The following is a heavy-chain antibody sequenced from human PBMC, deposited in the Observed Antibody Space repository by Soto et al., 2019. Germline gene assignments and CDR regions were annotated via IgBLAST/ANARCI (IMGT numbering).Heavy chain of an antibody. CDR3: AVGYCSSTSCYTPTYYYYYGMDV. CDR2: IIPIFGTA. D-gene: IGHD2-2*02. CDR1: GGTFSSYA. V-gene: IGHV1-69*13. Sequence: SVKVSCKASGGTFSSYAISWVRQAPGQGLEWMGGIIPIFGTANYAQKFQGRVTITADESTSTAYMELSSLRSEDTAVYYCAVGYCSSTSCYTPTYYYYYGMDVWGQGTTVTVSS. J-gene: IGHJ6*02.